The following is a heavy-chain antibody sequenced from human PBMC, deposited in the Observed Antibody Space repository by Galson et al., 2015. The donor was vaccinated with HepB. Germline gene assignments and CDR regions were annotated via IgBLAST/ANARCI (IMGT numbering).Heavy chain of an antibody. Sequence: SVKVSCKASGYTFTSYYMQWVRQAPGQGLEWMGIINPNDATTSYAQRFRGRVTMTRDTSTSTVYMELSNLRSEDTAVYYCARVLCSGGSCYSDWFDPWGQGTRVTVSS. CDR2: INPNDATT. D-gene: IGHD2-15*01. CDR1: GYTFTSYY. V-gene: IGHV1-46*03. CDR3: ARVLCSGGSCYSDWFDP. J-gene: IGHJ5*02.